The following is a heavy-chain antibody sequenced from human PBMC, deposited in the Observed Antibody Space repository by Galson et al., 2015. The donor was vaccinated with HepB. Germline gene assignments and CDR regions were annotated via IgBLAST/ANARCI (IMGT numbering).Heavy chain of an antibody. Sequence: SLRLSCAASGFTFSSYAMHWVRQALGKGLEWVAVISYDGSNKYYADSVKGRFTISRDNSKNTLYLQMNSLRAEDTAVYYCASHPTPIAAAGSLDYWGQGTLVTVSS. V-gene: IGHV3-30-3*01. CDR1: GFTFSSYA. D-gene: IGHD6-13*01. CDR3: ASHPTPIAAAGSLDY. CDR2: ISYDGSNK. J-gene: IGHJ4*02.